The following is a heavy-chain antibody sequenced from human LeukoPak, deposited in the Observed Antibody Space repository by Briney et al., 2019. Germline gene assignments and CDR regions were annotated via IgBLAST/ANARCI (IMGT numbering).Heavy chain of an antibody. CDR1: GFTFSSYG. J-gene: IGHJ4*02. V-gene: IGHV3-30*18. Sequence: GGSLRLSCAASGFTFSSYGMHWVRQAPGKGLEWVAVISYDGSNKYYADSVKGRFTISRGNSKNTLYLQMNSLRAEDTAVYYCAKDNDYWGQGTLVTVSS. CDR3: AKDNDY. CDR2: ISYDGSNK.